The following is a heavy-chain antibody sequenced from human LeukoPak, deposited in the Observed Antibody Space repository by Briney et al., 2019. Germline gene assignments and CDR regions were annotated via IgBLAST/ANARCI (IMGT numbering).Heavy chain of an antibody. CDR1: GYNLSGYY. D-gene: IGHD3-9*01. CDR3: ARDWLLRYSQGGFDS. Sequence: ASVKVSCKASGYNLSGYYIHWVRQAPGQGLEWMGWINPNTGGTNYAQKFQDRVTMTRDTSISTAHMDLSRLRSDDTAIYYCARDWLLRYSQGGFDSWGQGTLVTVSS. CDR2: INPNTGGT. J-gene: IGHJ4*02. V-gene: IGHV1-2*02.